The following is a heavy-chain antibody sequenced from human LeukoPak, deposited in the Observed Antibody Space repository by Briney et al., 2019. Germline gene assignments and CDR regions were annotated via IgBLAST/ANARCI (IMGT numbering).Heavy chain of an antibody. V-gene: IGHV3-74*01. D-gene: IGHD3-16*01. Sequence: PGGSLRLSCAASGFTFSNFWLHWVRQAPGKGLEWVSRITSDGSNINYADSVQGRFTISRDNAKNTLYLQMNSLRAEDTAVYYCARGGHSSVDYWGQGALVTVSS. CDR2: ITSDGSNI. J-gene: IGHJ4*02. CDR3: ARGGHSSVDY. CDR1: GFTFSNFW.